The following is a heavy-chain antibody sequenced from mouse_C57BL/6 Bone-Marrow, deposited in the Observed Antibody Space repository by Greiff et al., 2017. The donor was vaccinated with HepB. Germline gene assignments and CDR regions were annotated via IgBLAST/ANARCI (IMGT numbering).Heavy chain of an antibody. Sequence: VQLQQSGGGLVKPGGSLKLSCAASGFTFSSYAMSWVRQTPEKRLEWVATISDGGSYTYYPDNVKGRFTISRDNAKNNLYLQMSHLKSEDTAMYYCACDRPLRGCFDYWGQGNTLTVSS. J-gene: IGHJ2*01. V-gene: IGHV5-4*01. D-gene: IGHD6-1*01. CDR3: ACDRPLRGCFDY. CDR1: GFTFSSYA. CDR2: ISDGGSYT.